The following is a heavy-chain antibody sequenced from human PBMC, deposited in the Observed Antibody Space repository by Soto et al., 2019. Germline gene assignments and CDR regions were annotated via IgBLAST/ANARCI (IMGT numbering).Heavy chain of an antibody. J-gene: IGHJ4*02. V-gene: IGHV3-11*01. CDR2: ISGGGDII. CDR3: SRDPRLADY. D-gene: IGHD6-25*01. Sequence: QVQLVESGGGLVKPGGSLRLCCAASGFTFSDHYMTWIRQAPGKGPEWLSYISGGGDIISYADSVKGRFIISRDNAKRSLYLQMNSLTVEDTAVYYCSRDPRLADYWGQGTLVTVSS. CDR1: GFTFSDHY.